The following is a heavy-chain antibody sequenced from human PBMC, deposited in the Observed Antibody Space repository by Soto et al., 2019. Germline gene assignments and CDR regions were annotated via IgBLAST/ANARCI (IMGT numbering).Heavy chain of an antibody. J-gene: IGHJ5*01. Sequence: EVQLVETGGGLTQPGGSLRLSCAVSGFNVSSNSMNWVRQAPGKGLEWLSLIHSDANTKYADSVKGPFTISRDSSENKFYLQMNSLRAEDTGVYYCARHVWLESWGQGTLVTLSS. CDR3: ARHVWLES. CDR2: IHSDANT. V-gene: IGHV3-53*02. CDR1: GFNVSSNS.